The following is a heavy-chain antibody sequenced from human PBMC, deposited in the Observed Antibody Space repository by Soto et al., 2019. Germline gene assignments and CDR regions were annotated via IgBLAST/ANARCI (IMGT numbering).Heavy chain of an antibody. V-gene: IGHV1-24*01. Sequence: GASVKVSCKVSEDTLTSLGIHWVRQAPGKGLEWMGGFNAEDGETVYAQKFQGRVTMTDDTSIDTAYMELSSLRSEDTAVYYCAINNLPQSYYIRWFDPWGPGTLVTVSS. CDR2: FNAEDGET. CDR3: AINNLPQSYYIRWFDP. CDR1: EDTLTSLG. D-gene: IGHD3-10*01. J-gene: IGHJ5*02.